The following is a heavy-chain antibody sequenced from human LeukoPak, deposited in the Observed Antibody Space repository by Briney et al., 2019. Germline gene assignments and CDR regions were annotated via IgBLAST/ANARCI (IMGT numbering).Heavy chain of an antibody. V-gene: IGHV4-34*01. CDR3: ARLLTEIQY. CDR1: GGSFSGYY. CDR2: INHSGST. J-gene: IGHJ3*01. Sequence: RTSETLSLTCAVYGGSFSGYYWSWIRQPPGKGLEWIGEINHSGSTNYNPSLKSRVTISVDTSKNQFSLKLSSVTAADTAVYYCARLLTEIQYWGQGTMVTVSS. D-gene: IGHD3-9*01.